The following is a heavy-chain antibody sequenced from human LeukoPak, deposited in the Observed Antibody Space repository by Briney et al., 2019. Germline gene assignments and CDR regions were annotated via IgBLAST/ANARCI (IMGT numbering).Heavy chain of an antibody. CDR3: AKALVRGPYYFDY. CDR1: GFTFSSYA. J-gene: IGHJ4*02. CDR2: ISGSGGST. V-gene: IGHV3-23*01. D-gene: IGHD3-16*02. Sequence: GGSLRLSCAASGFTFSSYAMSWVRQAPGKGLEWVSAISGSGGSTCYADSVKGRFTISRDNSKNTLYLQMNSLRAEDTAVYYCAKALVRGPYYFDYWGQGTLVTASS.